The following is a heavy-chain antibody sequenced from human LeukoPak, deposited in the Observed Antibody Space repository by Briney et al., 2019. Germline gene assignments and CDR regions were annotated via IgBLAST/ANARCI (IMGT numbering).Heavy chain of an antibody. CDR3: ARDTGSSSFYYYYYMDV. CDR1: GFTFSSYA. D-gene: IGHD6-6*01. V-gene: IGHV3-23*01. Sequence: GGSLRLSCAASGFTFSSYAMSWVRQAPGKGLEWVSAISGRGDSTYYADSAKGRFTISRDNSKNTLYLQMNSLRGEDTAVYYCARDTGSSSFYYYYYMDVWGKGTTVTVSS. J-gene: IGHJ6*03. CDR2: ISGRGDST.